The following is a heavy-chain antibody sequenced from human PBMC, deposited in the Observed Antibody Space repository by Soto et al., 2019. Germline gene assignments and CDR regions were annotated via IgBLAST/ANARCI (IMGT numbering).Heavy chain of an antibody. CDR2: ISYDGTKT. CDR3: AHVRGPRRWWLIAPFDY. V-gene: IGHV3-30*03. Sequence: QVQLVESGGGVVQPGRSLRVSCAASGFTFSIYAMHWVRQAPGTGLEWVAVISYDGTKTYYADSVKGRFTFSRDNSKYTLSLQLNSLRDEDTAVEYCAHVRGPRRWWLIAPFDYWGQGTLVTVSP. J-gene: IGHJ4*02. D-gene: IGHD3-10*02. CDR1: GFTFSIYA.